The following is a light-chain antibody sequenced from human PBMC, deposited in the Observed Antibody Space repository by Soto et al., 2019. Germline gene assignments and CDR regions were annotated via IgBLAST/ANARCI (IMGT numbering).Light chain of an antibody. CDR3: AAWDDSLSGHYV. CDR1: SSNIGSNY. J-gene: IGLJ1*01. Sequence: QCALTRPPSATGTPGQRVTISCSGSSSNIGSNYVYWYQQLPGTAPKLLIYRNNQRPSGVPDRFSGSKSGTSASLAISGLRSEDEADYYCAAWDDSLSGHYVFGTGTRSPS. CDR2: RNN. V-gene: IGLV1-47*01.